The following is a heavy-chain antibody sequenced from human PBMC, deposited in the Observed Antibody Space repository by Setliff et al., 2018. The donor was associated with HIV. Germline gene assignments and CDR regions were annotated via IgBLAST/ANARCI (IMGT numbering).Heavy chain of an antibody. D-gene: IGHD4-17*01. CDR2: ISPDGSST. Sequence: LRLSCAASGFTFSSYVMSWVRQAPGKGLEWVSRISPDGSSTMYADSVKGRFTISRDNAKNTVYLQMNSLRAEDTAVYYCMYGGRTATTHWGQGTLVTVSS. J-gene: IGHJ4*02. V-gene: IGHV3-74*03. CDR1: GFTFSSYV. CDR3: MYGGRTATTH.